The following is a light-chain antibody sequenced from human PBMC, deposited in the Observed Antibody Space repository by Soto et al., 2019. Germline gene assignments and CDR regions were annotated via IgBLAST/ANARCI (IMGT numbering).Light chain of an antibody. CDR2: KAS. CDR3: QQYGSSSPST. CDR1: QSISSW. J-gene: IGKJ1*01. V-gene: IGKV1-5*03. Sequence: DIQMTQSPSTLSASVGDRVTITCRASQSISSWLAWYQQKPGKDPKLLIYKASSLETRVPSRFSGSGSGTEFTLTISSLQPDDFASYYCQQYGSSSPSTFGQGTKVEVK.